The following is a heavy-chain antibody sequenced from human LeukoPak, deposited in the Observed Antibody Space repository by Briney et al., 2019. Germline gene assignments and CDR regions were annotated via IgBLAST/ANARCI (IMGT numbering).Heavy chain of an antibody. Sequence: SETLSLTCTVSGGSISSYYWSWIRQPPGKGLEWIGYIYYSGSTNYNPSLKSRVTISVDTSKNQFSLKLSSVTAADTAVYYCARQSQIGYCSGGSCYQRALDIWGQGTMVTVSS. CDR1: GGSISSYY. J-gene: IGHJ3*02. CDR2: IYYSGST. V-gene: IGHV4-59*08. D-gene: IGHD2-15*01. CDR3: ARQSQIGYCSGGSCYQRALDI.